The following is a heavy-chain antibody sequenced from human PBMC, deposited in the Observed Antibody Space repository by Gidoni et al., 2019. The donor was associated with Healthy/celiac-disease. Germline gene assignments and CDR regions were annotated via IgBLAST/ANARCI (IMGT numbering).Heavy chain of an antibody. Sequence: QVQLVQSGAEVKKPGSSVKVSCKAYGGTFSSYAISWVRQAPGQGLEWMGGIIPIFVPANYAQTFQGRVTITADESTSTSYMELRSLRSEDTAVYYCAREASGQWEPFDYWGQGTLVTVSS. J-gene: IGHJ4*02. CDR2: IIPIFVPA. CDR1: GGTFSSYA. D-gene: IGHD1-26*01. V-gene: IGHV1-69*01. CDR3: AREASGQWEPFDY.